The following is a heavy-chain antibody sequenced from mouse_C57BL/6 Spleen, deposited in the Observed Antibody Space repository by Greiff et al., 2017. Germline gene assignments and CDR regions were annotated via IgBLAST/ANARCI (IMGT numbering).Heavy chain of an antibody. Sequence: QVQLQQPGAELVKPGASVKMSCKASGYTFTTYPIEWMKQNHGKSLEWIGNFHPYNDDTKYNEKFKGKATLTVEKSSSTVYLELSRLTSDDSAVYYCARALYYDYYEYYFDYWGQGTTLTVSS. CDR1: GYTFTTYP. CDR3: ARALYYDYYEYYFDY. V-gene: IGHV1-47*01. J-gene: IGHJ2*01. D-gene: IGHD2-4*01. CDR2: FHPYNDDT.